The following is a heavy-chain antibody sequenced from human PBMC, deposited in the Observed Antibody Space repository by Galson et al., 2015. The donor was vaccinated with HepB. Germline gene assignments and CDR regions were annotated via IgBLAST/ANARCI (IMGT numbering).Heavy chain of an antibody. CDR3: ARRLFKGYLDY. CDR1: GGSISSSSYY. V-gene: IGHV4-39*01. J-gene: IGHJ4*02. CDR2: IYYSGST. Sequence: ETPSLTCTVSGGSISSSSYYWGWIRQPPGKGLEWIGSIYYSGSTYYNPSLKSRVTISVDTSKNQFSLKLSSVTAADTAVYYCARRLFKGYLDYWGQGTLVTVSS. D-gene: IGHD3-3*01.